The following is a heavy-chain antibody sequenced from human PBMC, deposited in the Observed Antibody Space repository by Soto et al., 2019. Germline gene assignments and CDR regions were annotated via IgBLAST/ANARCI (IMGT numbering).Heavy chain of an antibody. D-gene: IGHD2-2*01. CDR3: ARERDIVVVLGYYYGMDV. CDR2: IWYDGSNK. V-gene: IGHV3-33*01. Sequence: ESGGGVVQPGRSLRLSCAASGFTFSSYGMYWVRQAPGKGLEWVAVIWYDGSNKYYADSVKGRFTISRDNSKNTLYLQMNSLRAEDTAVYYCARERDIVVVLGYYYGMDVWGQGTTVTVSS. CDR1: GFTFSSYG. J-gene: IGHJ6*02.